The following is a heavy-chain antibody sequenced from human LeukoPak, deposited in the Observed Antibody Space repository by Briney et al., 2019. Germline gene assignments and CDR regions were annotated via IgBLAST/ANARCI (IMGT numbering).Heavy chain of an antibody. D-gene: IGHD3-3*01. CDR1: GFTFSSYA. CDR2: ISYDGSNK. CDR3: AKDGVYDFWSGPPTPADY. J-gene: IGHJ4*02. V-gene: IGHV3-30-3*01. Sequence: GGSLRLSCAASGFTFSSYAMHWVRQAPGKGLEWVAVISYDGSNKYYADSVKGRFTISRDNSKNTLYLQMNSLRAEDTAVYYCAKDGVYDFWSGPPTPADYWGQGTLVTVSS.